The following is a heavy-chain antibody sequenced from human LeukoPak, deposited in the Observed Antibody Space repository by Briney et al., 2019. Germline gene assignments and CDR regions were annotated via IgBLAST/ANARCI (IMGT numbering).Heavy chain of an antibody. D-gene: IGHD4-17*01. V-gene: IGHV6-1*01. CDR3: ARDKGTYGAFFDY. Sequence: SQTLSLTCAISGGSVSGSGVAWNWIRQSPSRGLEWLGRTYYTSKWSNDYAASVKNRLTINPDTSKNQFSLRLNSVTPEDTAVYYCARDKGTYGAFFDYWGQGTLVTVSS. CDR2: TYYTSKWSN. CDR1: GGSVSGSGVA. J-gene: IGHJ4*02.